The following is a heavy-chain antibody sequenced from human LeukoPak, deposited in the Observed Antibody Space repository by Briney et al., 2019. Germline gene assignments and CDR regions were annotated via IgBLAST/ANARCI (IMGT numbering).Heavy chain of an antibody. V-gene: IGHV4-39*07. D-gene: IGHD3-10*01. CDR2: IYDSGST. CDR3: ARGGVYYYYYGMDV. CDR1: GGSIRSSYYY. Sequence: SETLSLTCTVSGGSIRSSYYYWGWIRQPPGKGLEWIGSIYDSGSTYYNPSLKSRVTISVDTSKNQFSLKLSSVTAADTAVYYCARGGVYYYYYGMDVWGQGTTVTVSS. J-gene: IGHJ6*02.